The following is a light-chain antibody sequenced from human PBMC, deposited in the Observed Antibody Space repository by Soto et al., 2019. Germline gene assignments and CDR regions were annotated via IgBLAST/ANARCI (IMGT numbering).Light chain of an antibody. Sequence: DIQMTQSPSAMSASVGDRVTITCRASQDINIFLAWFQQKPGKVPRRLICAASTLQGGVPSRFSGSGSGTEFTLTISSLRPEDFATYYCLQHRTYPYSFGQGTKLEIK. J-gene: IGKJ2*03. CDR1: QDINIF. CDR3: LQHRTYPYS. V-gene: IGKV1-17*03. CDR2: AAS.